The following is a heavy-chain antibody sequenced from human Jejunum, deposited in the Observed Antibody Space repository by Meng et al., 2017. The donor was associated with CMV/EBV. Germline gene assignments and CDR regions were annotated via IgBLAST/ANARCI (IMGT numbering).Heavy chain of an antibody. J-gene: IGHJ4*02. V-gene: IGHV3-7*02. Sequence: CAASGFTFTNYAVAWARQAPGKELEWVANIDQDGPPPFYLSSVKRQFTISRDNAKNSLYLQMDSLRAEDTAVYYCATSAAAPGDYWGQGTLVTVSS. CDR1: GFTFTNYA. D-gene: IGHD2-15*01. CDR2: IDQDGPPP. CDR3: ATSAAAPGDY.